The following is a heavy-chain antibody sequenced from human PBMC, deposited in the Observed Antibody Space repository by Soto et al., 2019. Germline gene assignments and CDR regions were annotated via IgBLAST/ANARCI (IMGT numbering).Heavy chain of an antibody. Sequence: PGGSLRLSCAASGFTFSSYAMTWVRQAPGKGLEWVSAISENGDATHYADSVKGRFIISRDNSQNTLYLHMNSLRAEDTAVFYCAKGRNGADVWGQGTTVTVSS. CDR2: ISENGDAT. CDR1: GFTFSSYA. V-gene: IGHV3-23*01. CDR3: AKGRNGADV. J-gene: IGHJ6*02.